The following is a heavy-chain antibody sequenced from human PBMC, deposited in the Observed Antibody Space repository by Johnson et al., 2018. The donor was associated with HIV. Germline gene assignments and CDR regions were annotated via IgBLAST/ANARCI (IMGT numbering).Heavy chain of an antibody. CDR3: ARNSGNGLVLRGDAFDM. V-gene: IGHV3-33*08. CDR2: IWSDGRNK. J-gene: IGHJ3*02. Sequence: QVQLVESGGGLIQPGGSLRLSCAASGFTFSSYGMHWVRQAPGKGLEWVAFIWSDGRNKYYADSVTGRFPISRDNSKNTLHLQMNSLRPEDTAVYYCARNSGNGLVLRGDAFDMWGQGTMVTVSS. CDR1: GFTFSSYG. D-gene: IGHD2-8*01.